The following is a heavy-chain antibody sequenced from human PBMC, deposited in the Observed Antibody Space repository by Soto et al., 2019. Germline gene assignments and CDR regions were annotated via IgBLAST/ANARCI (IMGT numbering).Heavy chain of an antibody. D-gene: IGHD6-19*01. J-gene: IGHJ4*02. CDR3: ARESPAAVAGPRWFFY. CDR2: INAGNGNT. CDR1: GYNVTSYA. Sequence: ASVKVSCKASGYNVTSYAMHWVRQAPGQRLEWMGWINAGNGNTKYSQKFQGRVTITRDTSASTAYMELSSLRSEDTAVYFCARESPAAVAGPRWFFYWGQGTLVTVSS. V-gene: IGHV1-3*01.